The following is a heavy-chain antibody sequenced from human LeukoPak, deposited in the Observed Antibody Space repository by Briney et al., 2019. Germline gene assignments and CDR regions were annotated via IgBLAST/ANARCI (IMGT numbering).Heavy chain of an antibody. V-gene: IGHV4-34*01. CDR3: ARGKYSSSWYRGDWFDP. CDR2: ISHSGST. Sequence: SETLSLTCAVYGGSFSGYYWSWIRQPPGKGLEWIGEISHSGSTNYNPSLKSRVTISVDTSKNQFSLKLSSVTAADTAVYYCARGKYSSSWYRGDWFDPWGQGTLVTVSS. J-gene: IGHJ5*02. CDR1: GGSFSGYY. D-gene: IGHD6-13*01.